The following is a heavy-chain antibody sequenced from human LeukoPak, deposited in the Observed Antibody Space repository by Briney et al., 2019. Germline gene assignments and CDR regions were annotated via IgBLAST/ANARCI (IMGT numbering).Heavy chain of an antibody. CDR1: GFTFISYS. V-gene: IGHV3-21*01. CDR2: ISSSSSYI. D-gene: IGHD3-22*01. Sequence: HPGGSLRLSCAASGFTFISYSINWVRQAPGKGLEWVSSISSSSSYIYYADSVKGRFTISRDNAKNSLYLQMNSLRAEDTAVYYCARHYYYDSSGYYNPFDYWGQGTLVTVSS. J-gene: IGHJ4*02. CDR3: ARHYYYDSSGYYNPFDY.